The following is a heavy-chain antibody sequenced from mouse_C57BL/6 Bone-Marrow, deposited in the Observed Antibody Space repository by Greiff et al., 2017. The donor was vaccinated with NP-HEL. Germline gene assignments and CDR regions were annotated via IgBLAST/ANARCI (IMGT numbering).Heavy chain of an antibody. CDR1: GFSLTSYA. CDR2: IWTGGGT. V-gene: IGHV2-9-1*01. J-gene: IGHJ3*01. Sequence: VMLVESGPGLVAPSQSLSITCTVSGFSLTSYAISWVRQPPGKGLEWLGVIWTGGGTNYNSALKSRLIISKDNSKSQVFLKMNSLQTDDTARYYCAKIDDYDQAWFAYWGQGTLVTVSA. D-gene: IGHD2-4*01. CDR3: AKIDDYDQAWFAY.